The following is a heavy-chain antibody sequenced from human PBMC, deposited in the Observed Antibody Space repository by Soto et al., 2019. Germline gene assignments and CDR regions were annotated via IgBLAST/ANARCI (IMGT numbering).Heavy chain of an antibody. CDR2: IDPRDSHT. CDR3: ARHYSGSSFMDL. Sequence: GESLKISCTGSGYSFTNYWISCFLEMPGKRLEWMGEIDPRDSHTNYSPSFQGHVTMSTDKSNGTAYLHWSSLKASDSAMYYCARHYSGSSFMDLWGQGTTVTVSS. V-gene: IGHV5-10-1*01. CDR1: GYSFTNYW. D-gene: IGHD6-6*01. J-gene: IGHJ6*02.